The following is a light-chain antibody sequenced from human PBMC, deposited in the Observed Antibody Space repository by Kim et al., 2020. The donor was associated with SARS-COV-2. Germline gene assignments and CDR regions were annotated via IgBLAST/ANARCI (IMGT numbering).Light chain of an antibody. CDR1: QGISNY. CDR3: QQYYSAPYT. V-gene: IGKV1-27*01. Sequence: SASIGDRVTITCRASQGISNYLAWYQQKPGQVPKLLIYDASTLQSGVPSRFSGSGSGTDFTLTITSLQPEDVATYYCQQYYSAPYTFGQGTKLEI. CDR2: DAS. J-gene: IGKJ2*01.